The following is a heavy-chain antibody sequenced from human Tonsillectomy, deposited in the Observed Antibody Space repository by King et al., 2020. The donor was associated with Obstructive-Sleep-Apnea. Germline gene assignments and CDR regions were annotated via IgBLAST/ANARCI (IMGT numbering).Heavy chain of an antibody. CDR3: AGGVSRLIFCRGGSCYGGWFDP. CDR1: GFTFTTYD. V-gene: IGHV1-8*01. CDR2: MDPNSGNT. Sequence: VQLVQSGAEVKKSGASVKVSCKASGFTFTTYDINWVRQATGQGLEWMGWMDPNSGNTAYAQKFQGRVTLTRNTSISTAYMELSSLKSEDTAVYYCAGGVSRLIFCRGGSCYGGWFDPWGQGTPVTVSS. D-gene: IGHD2-15*01. J-gene: IGHJ5*02.